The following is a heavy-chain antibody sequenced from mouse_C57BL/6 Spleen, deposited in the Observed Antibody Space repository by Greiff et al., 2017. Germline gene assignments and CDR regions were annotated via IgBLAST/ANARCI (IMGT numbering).Heavy chain of an antibody. CDR1: GFTFSDYY. V-gene: IGHV5-16*01. D-gene: IGHD1-1*01. Sequence: DVKLVESEGGLVQPGSSMKLSCTASGFTFSDYYMAWVRQVPEKGLEWVANINYDGSSTYYLDSLKSRFIISRDNAKNILYLQMSSLKSEDTATYYCARARTTVGAMDYWGQGTSVTVSS. CDR2: INYDGSST. CDR3: ARARTTVGAMDY. J-gene: IGHJ4*01.